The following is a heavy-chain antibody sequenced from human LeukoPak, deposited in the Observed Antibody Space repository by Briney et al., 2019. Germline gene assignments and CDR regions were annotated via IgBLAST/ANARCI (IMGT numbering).Heavy chain of an antibody. J-gene: IGHJ3*02. CDR3: AKDDPRYGVRQWLAHDAFDI. V-gene: IGHV3-23*01. D-gene: IGHD6-19*01. CDR2: ISGSGGST. CDR1: GFTFSSYA. Sequence: QPGGSLRLSCAASGFTFSSYAMSWVRQAPGKGLEWVSAISGSGGSTYYADSVKGRFTISRDNSKNTLYLQMNSLRAEDTAVYYCAKDDPRYGVRQWLAHDAFDIWGQGTMVTVSS.